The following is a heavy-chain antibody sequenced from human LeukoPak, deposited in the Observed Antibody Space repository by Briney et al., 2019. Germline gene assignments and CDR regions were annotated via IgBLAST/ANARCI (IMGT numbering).Heavy chain of an antibody. CDR2: MNPNSGNT. D-gene: IGHD3-10*01. J-gene: IGHJ6*02. CDR1: GYTFTSYD. V-gene: IGHV1-8*01. Sequence: ASVKVSCKASGYTFTSYDINWVRQATGQGLEWMGWMNPNSGNTGYAQKFQGRVTMTRNTSISTAYVELSSLRSEDTAVYYCARGLWFGSASGMDVWGQGTTVTVSS. CDR3: ARGLWFGSASGMDV.